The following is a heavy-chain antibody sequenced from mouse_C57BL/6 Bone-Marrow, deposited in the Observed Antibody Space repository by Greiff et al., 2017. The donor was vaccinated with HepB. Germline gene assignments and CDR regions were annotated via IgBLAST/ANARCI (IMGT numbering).Heavy chain of an antibody. CDR1: GFSLTSYG. Sequence: QVQLQQSGPGLVQPSQSLSISCTASGFSLTSYGVHWVRQSPGKGLEWLGVIWSGGGTDYNAAFISRLGISKDNSYSQVFFKMNSLQADDTAIYYCARHGSNQDGAMDYWGQGTSVTVSS. V-gene: IGHV2-2*01. D-gene: IGHD1-1*01. CDR2: IWSGGGT. J-gene: IGHJ4*01. CDR3: ARHGSNQDGAMDY.